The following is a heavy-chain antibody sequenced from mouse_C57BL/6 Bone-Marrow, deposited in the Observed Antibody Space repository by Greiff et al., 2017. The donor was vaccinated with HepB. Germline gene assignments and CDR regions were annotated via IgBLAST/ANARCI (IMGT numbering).Heavy chain of an antibody. D-gene: IGHD1-1*01. J-gene: IGHJ4*01. CDR1: GYTFTDYY. V-gene: IGHV1-26*01. CDR2: INPNNGGT. CDR3: ARRFITTVVATDYYAMDY. Sequence: VQLQQSGPELVKPGASVKISCKASGYTFTDYYMNWVKQSHGKSLEWIGDINPNNGGTSYNQKFKGKATLTVDKSSSTAYMELRSLTSEDSAVYYCARRFITTVVATDYYAMDYWGQGTSVTVSS.